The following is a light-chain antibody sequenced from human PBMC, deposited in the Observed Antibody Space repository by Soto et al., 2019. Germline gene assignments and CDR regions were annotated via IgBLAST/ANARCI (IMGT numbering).Light chain of an antibody. CDR1: QSVSSY. CDR3: QPYEAAPVT. Sequence: EIVMTQSPGTLSLSPGERATLSCRASQSVSSYLAWYQQKPGQAPRLLISDASDRATGIPDRFSGSGSGTDFTLTISRLVPEDFAVYYCQPYEAAPVTFGRGTKVDIX. CDR2: DAS. V-gene: IGKV3-20*01. J-gene: IGKJ4*01.